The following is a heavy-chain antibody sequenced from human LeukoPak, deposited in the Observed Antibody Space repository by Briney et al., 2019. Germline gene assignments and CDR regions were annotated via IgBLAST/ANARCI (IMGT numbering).Heavy chain of an antibody. J-gene: IGHJ4*02. CDR2: ISGSGSST. CDR3: AEGAPVSRGWYSDY. CDR1: GITFSSYA. D-gene: IGHD6-19*01. V-gene: IGHV3-23*01. Sequence: GGSLRLSCAVSGITFSSYAMTWVRQAPGKGLEWVSTISGSGSSTYYAGSVKGRFTISRDNSKNTLYLQMNSLRAEDTAVYYWAEGAPVSRGWYSDYWGQGTLVTVSS.